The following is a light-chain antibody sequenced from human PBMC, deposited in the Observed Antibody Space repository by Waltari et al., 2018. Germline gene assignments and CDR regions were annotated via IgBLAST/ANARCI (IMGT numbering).Light chain of an antibody. CDR1: QRVSSD. CDR3: QQRSSWPWT. Sequence: EIVLTQSPATLSLSPGERATLSCRASQRVSSDLAWYQQKPGQGPRLLIYDASNRATGIPARFSGSGSETDFTLTISSLEPEDFAVYYCQQRSSWPWTFGQGTKVDVK. J-gene: IGKJ1*01. V-gene: IGKV3-11*01. CDR2: DAS.